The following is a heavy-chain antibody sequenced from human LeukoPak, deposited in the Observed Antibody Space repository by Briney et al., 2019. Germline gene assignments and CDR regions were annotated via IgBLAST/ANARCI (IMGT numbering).Heavy chain of an antibody. CDR2: IIPIFGTA. CDR3: ARERPPGDSSSWFLEGYFDI. V-gene: IGHV1-69*05. CDR1: GGTFSSYA. Sequence: SVKVSCKASGGTFSSYAITWVRQAPGQGLEWMGRIIPIFGTANYAQKFQGRVTITTDESTSTAYMELSTLRSDDTAVYYCARERPPGDSSSWFLEGYFDIWGQGTLATVSS. D-gene: IGHD6-13*01. J-gene: IGHJ4*02.